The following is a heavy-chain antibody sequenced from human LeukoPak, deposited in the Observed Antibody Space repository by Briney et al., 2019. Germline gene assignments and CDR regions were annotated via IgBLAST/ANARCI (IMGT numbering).Heavy chain of an antibody. J-gene: IGHJ4*02. CDR1: GYTFTGYY. Sequence: ASAKVSCKASGYTFTGYYMHWVRQAPGQGLEWMGWINPNSGGTNYAQKFQGRATMTRDTSISTAYMELSRLGSDDTAVYYCARERRAVVTAVDYWGQGTLVTVSS. D-gene: IGHD2-21*02. CDR3: ARERRAVVTAVDY. CDR2: INPNSGGT. V-gene: IGHV1-2*02.